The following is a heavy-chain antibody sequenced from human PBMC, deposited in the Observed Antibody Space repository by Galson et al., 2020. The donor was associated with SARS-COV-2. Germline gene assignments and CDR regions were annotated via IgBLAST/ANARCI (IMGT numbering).Heavy chain of an antibody. J-gene: IGHJ4*02. Sequence: GESLKISCAASGFTFSSYNMNWVRQAPGKGLEWVSFITSSSTTYYPDSVKGRFTISRDNAKNSLYLQMSGLRDDDTSLYYCSRGLSSSWPFSDFWGQGALVTVSS. CDR1: GFTFSSYN. CDR2: ITSSSTT. CDR3: SRGLSSSWPFSDF. D-gene: IGHD6-13*01. V-gene: IGHV3-48*02.